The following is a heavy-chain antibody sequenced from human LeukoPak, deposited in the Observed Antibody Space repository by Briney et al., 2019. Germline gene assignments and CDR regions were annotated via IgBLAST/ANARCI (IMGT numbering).Heavy chain of an antibody. CDR3: ARPAGYYYYVDV. J-gene: IGHJ6*03. D-gene: IGHD2-15*01. Sequence: ASVKVSCKASGYTFTGYYMHWVRQAPGQGLEWMGWINPNSGGTNYAQKFQGRVTMTRDTSVSTAYMELSRLRSDDTAVYYCARPAGYYYYVDVWGKGTTVTVSS. V-gene: IGHV1-2*02. CDR2: INPNSGGT. CDR1: GYTFTGYY.